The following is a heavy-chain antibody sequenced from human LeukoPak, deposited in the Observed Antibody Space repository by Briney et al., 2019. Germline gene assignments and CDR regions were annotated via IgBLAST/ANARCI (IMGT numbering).Heavy chain of an antibody. CDR2: IGTYDGHT. J-gene: IGHJ4*02. Sequence: VSVKVSCKTSGYSFTDYIIAWVRQAPGQGHEWLGWIGTYDGHTSYAQKVQGRVTMTTDTSATTAYLELRSLTSDDTALYYCARLMDNNYDGSAFDYWGQGTLVTVSS. D-gene: IGHD3-22*01. CDR3: ARLMDNNYDGSAFDY. CDR1: GYSFTDYI. V-gene: IGHV1-18*01.